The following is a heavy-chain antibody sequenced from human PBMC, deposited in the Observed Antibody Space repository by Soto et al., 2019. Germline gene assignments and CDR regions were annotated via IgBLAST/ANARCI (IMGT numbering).Heavy chain of an antibody. D-gene: IGHD3-9*01. CDR2: AYQSGST. Sequence: TSETLSLTCIVSNGSISNSGSYWGWIRQPPGKGLEWIGNAYQSGSTYYNPSLKSRVTLSADSSRGQFSLRLNSVTAADSAVYYCARTVLGPDLLADSFVDYYYYMDVWGQGTTVTVSS. CDR3: ARTVLGPDLLADSFVDYYYYMDV. CDR1: NGSISNSGSY. J-gene: IGHJ6*03. V-gene: IGHV4-39*07.